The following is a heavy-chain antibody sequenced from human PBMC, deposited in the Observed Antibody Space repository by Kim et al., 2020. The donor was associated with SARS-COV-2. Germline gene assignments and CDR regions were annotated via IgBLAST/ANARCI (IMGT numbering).Heavy chain of an antibody. CDR1: GFTFSSYA. J-gene: IGHJ4*02. D-gene: IGHD5-12*01. V-gene: IGHV3-30-3*01. Sequence: GGSLRLSCGASGFTFSSYAMHWVRQAPGKGLEWLAVTSYDGTKKYYLESVKGRFTISRDNSKNTLYLQVNSLGVADTAVYYCRRGDGYNYVDYWGQGTLVTLS. CDR2: TSYDGTKK. CDR3: RRGDGYNYVDY.